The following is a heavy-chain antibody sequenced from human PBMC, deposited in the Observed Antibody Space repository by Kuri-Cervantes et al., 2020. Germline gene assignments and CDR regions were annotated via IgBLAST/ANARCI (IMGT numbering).Heavy chain of an antibody. J-gene: IGHJ2*01. CDR3: ARVWPYSSGWYVGWYFDL. CDR2: IYHSGST. Sequence: GSLRLSCAVSGYSISSGYYWGWIRQPPGKGLEWIGSIYHSGSTYYNPSLKSRVTISVDTSKNQFSLKLSSVTAADTAVYYCARVWPYSSGWYVGWYFDLWGRGTLVTVSS. V-gene: IGHV4-38-2*01. D-gene: IGHD6-19*01. CDR1: GYSISSGYY.